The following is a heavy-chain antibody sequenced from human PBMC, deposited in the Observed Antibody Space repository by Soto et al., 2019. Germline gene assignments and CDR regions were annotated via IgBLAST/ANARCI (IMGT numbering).Heavy chain of an antibody. CDR2: IIPIFGTA. D-gene: IGHD3-22*01. J-gene: IGHJ5*02. CDR3: ARDGGPYYYDSSGVNWFDP. Sequence: QVQLVQSGAEVKKPGSSVKVSCKASGGTFSSYAISWVRQAPGQGLEWMGGIIPIFGTANYAQKFQGRVTITAAESTSTAYMELSSLRSEDTAVYYCARDGGPYYYDSSGVNWFDPWGQGTLVTVSS. V-gene: IGHV1-69*12. CDR1: GGTFSSYA.